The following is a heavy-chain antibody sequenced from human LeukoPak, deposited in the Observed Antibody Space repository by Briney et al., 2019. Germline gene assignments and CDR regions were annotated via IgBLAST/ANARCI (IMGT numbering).Heavy chain of an antibody. CDR3: ARDRAGYWADY. J-gene: IGHJ4*02. V-gene: IGHV4-61*02. D-gene: IGHD2-8*02. Sequence: PSETLSLTCTVSGGSISSGSYYWSWVRQPAGKGLEWIGRVYTSGITDYNPSLKSRVTISVDTSKNQFSLRLNSVTAADTAVYYCARDRAGYWADYWGRGILVTVSS. CDR1: GGSISSGSYY. CDR2: VYTSGIT.